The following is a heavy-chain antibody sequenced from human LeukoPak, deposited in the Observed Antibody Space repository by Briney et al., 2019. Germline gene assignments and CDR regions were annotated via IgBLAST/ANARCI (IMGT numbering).Heavy chain of an antibody. V-gene: IGHV4-34*01. J-gene: IGHJ4*02. CDR3: ARGQLRYYYGPGRGFDY. Sequence: SSETLSLTCAVYGGSFSGYYWSWIRQPPGKGLEWIGEINHSGSTNYNPSLKSRVTISVDTSKNQFSLKLSSVTAADTAVYYCARGQLRYYYGPGRGFDYWGQGTLVTVSS. D-gene: IGHD3-10*01. CDR1: GGSFSGYY. CDR2: INHSGST.